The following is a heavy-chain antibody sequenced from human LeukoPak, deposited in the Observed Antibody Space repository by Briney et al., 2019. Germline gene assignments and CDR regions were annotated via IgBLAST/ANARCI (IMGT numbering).Heavy chain of an antibody. Sequence: GGSLRLSCAASGFTFSSYAMHWVRQAPGKGLEWVAVISYDGSNKYYADSVKGRFTISRDNSKNTLYLQMNSLRAEDTAVYYCARGLYDSSGYYYDAFDIWGQGTMVTVSS. J-gene: IGHJ3*02. CDR2: ISYDGSNK. CDR3: ARGLYDSSGYYYDAFDI. V-gene: IGHV3-30*04. D-gene: IGHD3-22*01. CDR1: GFTFSSYA.